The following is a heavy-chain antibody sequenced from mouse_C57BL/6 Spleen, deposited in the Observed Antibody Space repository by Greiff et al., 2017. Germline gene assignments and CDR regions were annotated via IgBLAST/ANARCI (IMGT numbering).Heavy chain of an antibody. CDR1: GYTFTDYN. J-gene: IGHJ3*01. Sequence: EVQLLQSGPELVQPGASVKIPCKASGYTFTDYNMDWVKQSQGKSLEWIGDINTNNGGTIYNQKVKGMVTLSVDKSSSTVYLELRSLTSEDTAVYYCASSGCYAGAWFDYWGQGTLVTVSA. CDR3: ASSGCYAGAWFDY. CDR2: INTNNGGT. D-gene: IGHD3-3*01. V-gene: IGHV1-18*01.